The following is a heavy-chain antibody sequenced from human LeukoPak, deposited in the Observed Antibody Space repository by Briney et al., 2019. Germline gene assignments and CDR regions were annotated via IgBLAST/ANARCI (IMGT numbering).Heavy chain of an antibody. J-gene: IGHJ4*02. CDR3: AAGFSNHGYIY. CDR2: TVLGSGDT. D-gene: IGHD5-12*01. CDR1: GLTFRTSA. V-gene: IGHV1-58*02. Sequence: SVKVSCTASGLTFRTSAMQWVRQTRGQGLEWIGWTVLGSGDTNYAQSLKERVAITRDMSTSTAYMELSSLRSEDTAMYYCAAGFSNHGYIYWGQGTLVTVSS.